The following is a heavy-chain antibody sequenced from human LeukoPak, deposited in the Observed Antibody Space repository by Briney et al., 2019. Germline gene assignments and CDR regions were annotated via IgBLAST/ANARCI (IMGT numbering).Heavy chain of an antibody. D-gene: IGHD5-18*01. Sequence: ASVKVSCKASGYTFTSYGISWVRQAPGQGLEWMGWISAYNGNTNYAQKLQGRVTMTTDTSTSTAYMELRSLRSDDTAVYYCARGRGGYSYGYIYYYYMDVWGKGTTVTISS. CDR1: GYTFTSYG. CDR3: ARGRGGYSYGYIYYYYMDV. J-gene: IGHJ6*03. V-gene: IGHV1-18*01. CDR2: ISAYNGNT.